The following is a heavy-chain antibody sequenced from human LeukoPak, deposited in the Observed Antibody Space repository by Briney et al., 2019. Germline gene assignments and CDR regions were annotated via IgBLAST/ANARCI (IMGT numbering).Heavy chain of an antibody. V-gene: IGHV3-13*01. CDR1: GFTFSGYD. CDR2: IGTAGDT. J-gene: IGHJ4*02. Sequence: GGSLRLSCAASGFTFSGYDMHWVRQATGKGLEWVSAIGTAGDTYYPGSVKGRFTISRENAKNSLYLQMNSLRAEDTAIYYCAKSAYSDSSGYYREYCFDYWGQGTLVTVSS. D-gene: IGHD3-22*01. CDR3: AKSAYSDSSGYYREYCFDY.